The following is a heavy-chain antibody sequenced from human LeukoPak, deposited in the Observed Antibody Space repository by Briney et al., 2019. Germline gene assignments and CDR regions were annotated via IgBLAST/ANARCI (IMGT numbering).Heavy chain of an antibody. Sequence: ASVKVSCKASGYTFTSYGISWVRQAPGQGLEWMGWISAYNGNTNYAQKLQGRVTMTTDTSTSTAYMELRSLRSDDTAVYYCARDPHGYYGDGGDAFDIWGQGTMVTVSS. V-gene: IGHV1-18*01. CDR3: ARDPHGYYGDGGDAFDI. CDR2: ISAYNGNT. J-gene: IGHJ3*02. D-gene: IGHD4-17*01. CDR1: GYTFTSYG.